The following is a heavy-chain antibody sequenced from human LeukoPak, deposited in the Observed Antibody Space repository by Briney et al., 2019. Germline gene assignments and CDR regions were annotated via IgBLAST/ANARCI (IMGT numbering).Heavy chain of an antibody. CDR2: IYYSGST. D-gene: IGHD1-26*01. V-gene: IGHV4-61*01. Sequence: SETLPLTCTVSGGSVNSGSYYWNWIRQPPGKGLEWIGYIYYSGSTNYNPSLKSRVTISVDTPKNQFSLKLSSVTAADTAVYYCARAAYSGSYHSDYWGQGTLVTVSS. CDR1: GGSVNSGSYY. J-gene: IGHJ4*02. CDR3: ARAAYSGSYHSDY.